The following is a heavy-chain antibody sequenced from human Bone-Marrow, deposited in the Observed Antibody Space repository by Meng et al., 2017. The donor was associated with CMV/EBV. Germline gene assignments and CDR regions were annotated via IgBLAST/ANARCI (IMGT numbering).Heavy chain of an antibody. J-gene: IGHJ6*02. CDR1: YY. Sequence: YYWSWIRQHPGKGLEWIGYIYYSGSTYYNPSLKSRVTISVDTSKNQFSLKLSSVTAADTAVYYCARGMPPYYGSGSYYYYYYGMDVWGQGTTVTVSS. CDR3: ARGMPPYYGSGSYYYYYYGMDV. D-gene: IGHD3-10*01. V-gene: IGHV4-31*02. CDR2: IYYSGST.